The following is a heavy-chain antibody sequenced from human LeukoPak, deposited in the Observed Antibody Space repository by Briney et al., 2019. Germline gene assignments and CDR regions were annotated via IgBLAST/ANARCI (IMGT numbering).Heavy chain of an antibody. CDR1: GYTFTSYY. Sequence: ASVKVSCKASGYTFTSYYMHWVRQAPGQGLEWMGIINPSGGSTSYAQKFQGGVTMTRDTSINTAYMELSSLRSEDTAVYYCARSLRGWYKDYWGQGTLVTVSS. D-gene: IGHD6-19*01. CDR3: ARSLRGWYKDY. CDR2: INPSGGST. J-gene: IGHJ4*02. V-gene: IGHV1-46*01.